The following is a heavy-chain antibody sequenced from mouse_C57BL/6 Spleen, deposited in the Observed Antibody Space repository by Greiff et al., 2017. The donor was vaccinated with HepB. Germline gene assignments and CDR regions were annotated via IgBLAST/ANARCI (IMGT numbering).Heavy chain of an antibody. CDR1: GYTFTDYN. CDR3: ARASYGYDAAWFAY. J-gene: IGHJ3*01. D-gene: IGHD2-9*01. V-gene: IGHV1-18*01. Sequence: EVKVVESGPELVKPGASVKIPCKASGYTFTDYNMDWVKQSHGKSLEWIGDINPNNGGTIYNQKFKGKATLTVDKSSSTAYMELRSLTSEDTAVYYCARASYGYDAAWFAYWGQGTLVTVSA. CDR2: INPNNGGT.